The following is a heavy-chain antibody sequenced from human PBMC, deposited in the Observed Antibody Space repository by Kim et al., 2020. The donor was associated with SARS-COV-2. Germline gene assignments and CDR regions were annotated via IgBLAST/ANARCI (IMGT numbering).Heavy chain of an antibody. CDR3: ARDRTAAAGAFDI. V-gene: IGHV1-8*01. J-gene: IGHJ3*02. CDR2: MNPNSGNT. Sequence: ASVKVSCKASGYTFTSYDINWVRQATGQGLEWMGWMNPNSGNTGYAQKFQGRVTMTRNTSISTAYMELSSLRSEDTAVYYCARDRTAAAGAFDIWGQGTMVTVSS. CDR1: GYTFTSYD. D-gene: IGHD6-13*01.